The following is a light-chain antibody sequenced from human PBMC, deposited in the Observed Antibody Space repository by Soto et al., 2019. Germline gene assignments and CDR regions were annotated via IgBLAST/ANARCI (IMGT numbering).Light chain of an antibody. CDR2: GAS. V-gene: IGKV3-20*01. CDR1: QTVSSNF. CDR3: QQDGSSPLT. J-gene: IGKJ4*01. Sequence: EIVLTQSPGTLSLSPGERATLSCRASQTVSSNFLAWFQQKPGQAPRFVIYGASSRATGIPDRFSGSGSGTYFTLTINRLEPEDFAVYYCQQDGSSPLTFGGANKVEIK.